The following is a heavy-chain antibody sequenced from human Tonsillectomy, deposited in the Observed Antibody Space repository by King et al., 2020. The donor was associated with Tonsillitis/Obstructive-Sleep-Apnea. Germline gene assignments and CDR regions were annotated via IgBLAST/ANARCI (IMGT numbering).Heavy chain of an antibody. J-gene: IGHJ4*02. CDR1: GFTFSSYW. Sequence: VQLVESGGGLVQPGGSLRLSCAASGFTFSSYWMHWVRQAPGEGLVWVSRINSDWSSTSYADSVKGRFTISRDNAKNTLYLQMNSLRAEDTAVYYCAREIPHTPTTGGDYWGQGTLVTVSS. CDR3: AREIPHTPTTGGDY. D-gene: IGHD4-17*01. CDR2: INSDWSST. V-gene: IGHV3-74*01.